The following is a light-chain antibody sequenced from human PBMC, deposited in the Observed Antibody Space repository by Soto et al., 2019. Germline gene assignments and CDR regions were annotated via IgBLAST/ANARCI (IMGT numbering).Light chain of an antibody. J-gene: IGKJ4*01. Sequence: EIVVTQSPGTLSLSPGDRATLSCRTSRPVNGNYLAWYQQRPSQAPRLLIFDAVRRAAGISARFSGSGSGTDFTLTISRLEPEDFAVYFCQYCWTSPVIIFGGGTKVDIK. CDR1: RPVNGNY. V-gene: IGKV3-20*01. CDR2: DAV. CDR3: QYCWTSPVII.